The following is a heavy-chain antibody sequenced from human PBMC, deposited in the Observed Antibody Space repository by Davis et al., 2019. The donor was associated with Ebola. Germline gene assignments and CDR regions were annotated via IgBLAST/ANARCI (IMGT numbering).Heavy chain of an antibody. J-gene: IGHJ5*02. Sequence: GESLKISCAASGFTFSSYSMNWVRQAPGKGLEWVSVIYSGGSTYYADSVKGRFTISRHNSKNTLYLQMNSLRAEDTAVYYCARGDSWWFDPWGQGTLVTVSS. CDR1: GFTFSSYS. CDR3: ARGDSWWFDP. CDR2: IYSGGST. D-gene: IGHD2-15*01. V-gene: IGHV3-53*04.